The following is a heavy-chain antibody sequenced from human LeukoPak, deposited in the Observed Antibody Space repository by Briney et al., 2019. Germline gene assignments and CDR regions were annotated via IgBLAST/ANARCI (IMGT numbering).Heavy chain of an antibody. CDR3: ASGVFIIFTLDY. V-gene: IGHV1-2*02. D-gene: IGHD3-10*01. J-gene: IGHJ4*02. Sequence: GASVKVSCKASGYTFTSYGISWVRQAPGQGLEWMGWINPNSGGTNYAQKFQGRVTMTRDTSISTAYMELSRLRSDDTAVYYCASGVFIIFTLDYWGQGTLVTVSS. CDR2: INPNSGGT. CDR1: GYTFTSYG.